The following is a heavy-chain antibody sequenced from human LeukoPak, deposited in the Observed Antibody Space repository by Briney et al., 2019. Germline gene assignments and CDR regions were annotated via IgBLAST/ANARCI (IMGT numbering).Heavy chain of an antibody. J-gene: IGHJ4*02. CDR1: GGSISSGSYY. Sequence: SQTLSLTCTVSGGSISSGSYYWSWIRQPAGKGLEWIGRIYTSGSTNYNPSLKSRVTISVDTSKNQFSLKLSSVTAADTAVYYCARGRRYYDSSGYFTYDYWGQGTLVTVSS. CDR3: ARGRRYYDSSGYFTYDY. CDR2: IYTSGST. D-gene: IGHD3-22*01. V-gene: IGHV4-61*02.